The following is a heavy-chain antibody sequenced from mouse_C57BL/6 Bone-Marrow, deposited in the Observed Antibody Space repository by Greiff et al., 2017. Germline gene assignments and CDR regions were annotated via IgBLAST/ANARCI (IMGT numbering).Heavy chain of an antibody. CDR2: INPSNGGT. CDR1: GYTFTSYW. CDR3: ARGGVWLRRGSYYAMDY. D-gene: IGHD2-2*01. V-gene: IGHV1-53*01. Sequence: QVQLQQPGTELVKPGASVKLSCKASGYTFTSYWMHWVKQRPGQGLEWIGNINPSNGGTNYNEKFKSKATLTVDKSSSTAYMQLSSLTSEDSAVYYCARGGVWLRRGSYYAMDYWGQGTSVTVSS. J-gene: IGHJ4*01.